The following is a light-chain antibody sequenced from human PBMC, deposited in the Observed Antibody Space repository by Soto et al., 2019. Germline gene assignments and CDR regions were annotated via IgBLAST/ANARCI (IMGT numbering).Light chain of an antibody. J-gene: IGKJ4*01. CDR1: QSISSW. Sequence: DIRMTQSPSTLSASVGDRVSITCRASQSISSWFAWYQQKPVKAPKLLIYNASSLQTGFPSRFSGSGSGTEFTLTISILQPEDFATYYYQQYDSYPRTFGGGTKVDIK. V-gene: IGKV1-5*03. CDR2: NAS. CDR3: QQYDSYPRT.